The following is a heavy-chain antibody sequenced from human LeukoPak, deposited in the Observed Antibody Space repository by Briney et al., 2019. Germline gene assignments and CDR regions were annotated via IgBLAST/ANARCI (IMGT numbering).Heavy chain of an antibody. J-gene: IGHJ5*02. CDR2: TRNKANSYTT. D-gene: IGHD2-15*01. CDR1: GFTFSDLY. CDR3: ARAGVASPDRWWYDS. V-gene: IGHV3-72*01. Sequence: GGSLRLSCAASGFTFSDLYINWVRQAPGKGLEWVGRTRNKANSYTTEYAASVKGRFTISRDDSKNSLYLQMNSLKTEDTAMYYCARAGVASPDRWWYDSWGQGTLVAVSS.